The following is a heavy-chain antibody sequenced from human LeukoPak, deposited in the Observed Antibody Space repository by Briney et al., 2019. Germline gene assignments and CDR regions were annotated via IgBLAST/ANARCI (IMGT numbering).Heavy chain of an antibody. CDR3: ATGSYCGGDCSWYFDL. V-gene: IGHV1-24*01. CDR1: GYTLTELS. CDR2: FEPEDGET. D-gene: IGHD2-21*02. J-gene: IGHJ2*01. Sequence: ASVKVSCKVSGYTLTELSMHWVRQAPGKGLEWMGGFEPEDGETIYAQKFQGRVTMTEDTSTDTAYMELSSLRSEDTAVYYCATGSYCGGDCSWYFDLWGRGTLVTVSS.